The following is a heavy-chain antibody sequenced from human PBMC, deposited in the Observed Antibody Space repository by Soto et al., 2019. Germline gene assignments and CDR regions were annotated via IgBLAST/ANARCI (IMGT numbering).Heavy chain of an antibody. CDR2: ISGSGDST. CDR1: GITFSSYA. J-gene: IGHJ4*02. CDR3: AKLIKCDSDY. V-gene: IGHV3-23*01. Sequence: EVQLLESGGGLVQPGGSLRLSCAASGITFSSYAMSWVRQAPGKGLEWVSSISGSGDSTYYADSVKGRFTISRDNSKNTLSLQMNSLRAEDTAVYYCAKLIKCDSDYWGQGTLVTVSS.